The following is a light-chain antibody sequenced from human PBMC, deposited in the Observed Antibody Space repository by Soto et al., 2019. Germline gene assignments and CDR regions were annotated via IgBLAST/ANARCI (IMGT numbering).Light chain of an antibody. Sequence: EIVLTQSPGTLSLSPGERATLSCRASQSVSSSYLAWYQQTPVQAPRLLISGASSRATGIPDRFSGSGSVTDFTLTISSLEPDDFAVDYGQQDCSSPPITFGQGTRLEIK. CDR3: QQDCSSPPIT. CDR1: QSVSSSY. V-gene: IGKV3-20*01. J-gene: IGKJ5*01. CDR2: GAS.